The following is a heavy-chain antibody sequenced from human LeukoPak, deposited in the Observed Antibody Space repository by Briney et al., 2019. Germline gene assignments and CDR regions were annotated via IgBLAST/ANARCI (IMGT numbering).Heavy chain of an antibody. CDR1: GGSISSYY. V-gene: IGHV4-4*07. CDR3: ARAPAVVGASLDAFDI. D-gene: IGHD1-26*01. CDR2: IYTSGST. J-gene: IGHJ3*02. Sequence: SETLSLTCTVSGGSISSYYWSWIRQPAGKGLEWIGRIYTSGSTNYNPSLKSRVTISVDTSKNQFSLKLSSVTAADTAVYYCARAPAVVGASLDAFDIWGQGTMVTVSS.